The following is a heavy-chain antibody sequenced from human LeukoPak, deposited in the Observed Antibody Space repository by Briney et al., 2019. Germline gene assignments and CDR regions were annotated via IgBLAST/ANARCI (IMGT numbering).Heavy chain of an antibody. CDR2: ISYDGTNK. CDR3: ARSFYDILIGYYQYFDY. D-gene: IGHD3-9*01. V-gene: IGHV3-30*14. Sequence: AGGALRLSCAASGFTFTNYALHWVRQAPGKGLEWVAVISYDGTNKYYADSVKGRFTISRDNSKNTLYIQMNSLRAEDTAVYYCARSFYDILIGYYQYFDYWGQGTLVTVSS. CDR1: GFTFTNYA. J-gene: IGHJ4*02.